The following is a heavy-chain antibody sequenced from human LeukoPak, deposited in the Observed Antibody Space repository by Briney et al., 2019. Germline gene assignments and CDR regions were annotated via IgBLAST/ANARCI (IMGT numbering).Heavy chain of an antibody. CDR2: LYSAGNT. D-gene: IGHD2/OR15-2a*01. CDR3: ARAREYLAIDY. CDR1: GFTVSSNY. Sequence: GGSLRLSCAASGFTVSSNYMNWVRQAPGKGLEWVSVLYSAGNTFYADSVKGRFTISRDNSKNTLYLQMNSLRPEDTAVYYCARAREYLAIDYWGQGTLATVSS. V-gene: IGHV3-66*02. J-gene: IGHJ4*02.